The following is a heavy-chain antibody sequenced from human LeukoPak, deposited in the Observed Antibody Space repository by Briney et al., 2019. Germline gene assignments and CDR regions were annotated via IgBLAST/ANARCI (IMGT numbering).Heavy chain of an antibody. CDR1: GYTFTSYY. Sequence: ASVKVSYKASGYTFTSYYMHWVRQAPGQGLEWMGIINPSGGSTSYAQKFQGRVTMTRDTSTSTVYMELSSLRSEDTAVYYCARPESLLWFGELSGGLDYWGQGALVTVSS. CDR2: INPSGGST. J-gene: IGHJ4*02. V-gene: IGHV1-46*01. CDR3: ARPESLLWFGELSGGLDY. D-gene: IGHD3-10*01.